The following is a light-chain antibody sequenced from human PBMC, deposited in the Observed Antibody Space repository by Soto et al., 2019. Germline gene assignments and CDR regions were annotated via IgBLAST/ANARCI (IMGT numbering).Light chain of an antibody. Sequence: EIVMTQSPATLSVSPGEGATLSCRASQSVRTKLAWYQQKAGQAPRLLIYGASTRATGVSDRFSGSGSGTEYTLTISSLQSEDFADYYCQQYDTWPSITFGQGTLLESK. J-gene: IGKJ5*01. V-gene: IGKV3-15*01. CDR1: QSVRTK. CDR3: QQYDTWPSIT. CDR2: GAS.